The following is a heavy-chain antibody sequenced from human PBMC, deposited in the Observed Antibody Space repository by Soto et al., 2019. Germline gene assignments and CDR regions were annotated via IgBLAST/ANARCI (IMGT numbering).Heavy chain of an antibody. V-gene: IGHV4-59*01. CDR3: ARGRRYNYGYEGMDV. CDR2: IYNSGST. D-gene: IGHD5-18*01. J-gene: IGHJ6*02. CDR1: GGSISSYN. Sequence: SETLSLTCNVSGGSISSYNWNWIRQPPGKGLEWIRHIYNSGSTNYNPSLKSRLTISVDTSKNQFSLKLTSVTAADTAVYYCARGRRYNYGYEGMDVWGQGTTVTVSS.